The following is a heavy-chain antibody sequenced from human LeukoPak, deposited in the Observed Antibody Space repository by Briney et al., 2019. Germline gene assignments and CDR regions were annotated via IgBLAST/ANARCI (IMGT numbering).Heavy chain of an antibody. Sequence: GGSLRLSCAASEFTVSTYWMSWVRQAPGKGLEWEADIKQDGSEKYYVHSVKGRFTISRQNAKNSLFLQMNSLRAEDTAVYYCARHRSGGSQDDAFDIWGQGTMVTVSS. J-gene: IGHJ3*02. D-gene: IGHD2-15*01. CDR2: IKQDGSEK. V-gene: IGHV3-7*01. CDR1: EFTVSTYW. CDR3: ARHRSGGSQDDAFDI.